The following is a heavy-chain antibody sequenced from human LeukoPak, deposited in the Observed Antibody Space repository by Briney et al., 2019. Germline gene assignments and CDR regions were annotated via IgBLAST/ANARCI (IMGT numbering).Heavy chain of an antibody. CDR2: IREDAGEK. J-gene: IGHJ4*02. CDR3: ASSKDHYCHY. CDR1: GFRFSDSW. Sequence: GGSLSLSCAASGFRFSDSWMTWVRQTPGKGLQWVASIREDAGEKQYVESVRGRFTISRDNAKNSLYLQMNSLRVEDTAVYYCASSKDHYCHYWGQGTLVTVSS. V-gene: IGHV3-7*05.